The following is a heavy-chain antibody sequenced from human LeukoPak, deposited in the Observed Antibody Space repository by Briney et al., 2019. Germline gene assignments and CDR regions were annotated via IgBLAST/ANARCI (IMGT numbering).Heavy chain of an antibody. CDR2: INPSGGST. V-gene: IGHV1-46*01. Sequence: ASVKVSCKASGYTFTGYYIHWVRQAPGQGLEWMGIINPSGGSTSYAQKFQGRVTMTRDMSTSTVYMELSRLRSDDTAVYYCARLPRGYYGSGSRSDYWGQGTLVTVSS. CDR3: ARLPRGYYGSGSRSDY. D-gene: IGHD3-10*01. CDR1: GYTFTGYY. J-gene: IGHJ4*02.